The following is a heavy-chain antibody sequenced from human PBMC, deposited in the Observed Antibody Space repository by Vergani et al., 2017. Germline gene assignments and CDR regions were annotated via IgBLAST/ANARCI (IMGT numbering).Heavy chain of an antibody. Sequence: QVRLQESGPGLVKPSETLSLNCTVSGGPISTYYWSWIRQPPGKGLEWIGYIYSSAGTIYNPSHKSLVNKSVDTSKNQFSLELSAVTAADTAVYYGARATDYYYXMDVWGKGTTVTVSS. J-gene: IGHJ6*04. CDR1: GGPISTYY. D-gene: IGHD4-11*01. CDR2: IYSSAGT. CDR3: ARATDYYYXMDV. V-gene: IGHV4-59*01.